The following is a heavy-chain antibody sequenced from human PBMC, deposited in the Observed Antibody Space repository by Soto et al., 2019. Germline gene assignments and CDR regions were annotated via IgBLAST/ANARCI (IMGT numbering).Heavy chain of an antibody. CDR3: ARGEIGIAAAGFGAD. CDR1: GYTFTSYD. Sequence: QVQLVQSGAEVKKPGASVKVSCKASGYTFTSYDINWVRQATGQGLEWMGWMNPNSGNTGYAQKFQGRVTMXXNXSXXTAYMELSSLRSEDTAVYYCARGEIGIAAAGFGADWGQGTLVTVSS. J-gene: IGHJ4*02. CDR2: MNPNSGNT. V-gene: IGHV1-8*01. D-gene: IGHD6-13*01.